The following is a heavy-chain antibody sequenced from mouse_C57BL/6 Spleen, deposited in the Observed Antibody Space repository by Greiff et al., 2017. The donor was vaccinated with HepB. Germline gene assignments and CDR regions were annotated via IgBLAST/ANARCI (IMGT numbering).Heavy chain of an antibody. Sequence: VKLVESGPELVKPGASVKISCKASGYAFSSSWMNWVKQRPGKGLEWIGRIYPGDGDTNYNGKFKGKATLTADKSSSTAYMQLSSLTSEDSAVYFCARHGYYAMDYWGQGTSVTVSS. CDR1: GYAFSSSW. CDR2: IYPGDGDT. V-gene: IGHV1-82*01. CDR3: ARHGYYAMDY. J-gene: IGHJ4*01.